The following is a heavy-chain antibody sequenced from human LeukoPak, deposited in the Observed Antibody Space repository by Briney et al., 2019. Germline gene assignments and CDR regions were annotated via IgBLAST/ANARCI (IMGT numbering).Heavy chain of an antibody. CDR3: AREYSSSSGRRAFDI. J-gene: IGHJ3*02. CDR2: IYYSGST. CDR1: GGPIIIGGYY. Sequence: SETLSLTCTVSGGPIIIGGYYWTWIRQHPGKGLEWIGYIYYSGSTYYNPSLKSRVTMSVDTSKNQFSLKLSSVTAADTAVYYCAREYSSSSGRRAFDIWGQGTMVTVSS. V-gene: IGHV4-31*03. D-gene: IGHD6-6*01.